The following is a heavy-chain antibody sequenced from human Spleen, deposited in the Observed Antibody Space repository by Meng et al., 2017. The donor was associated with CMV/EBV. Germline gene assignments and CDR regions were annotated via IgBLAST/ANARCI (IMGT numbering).Heavy chain of an antibody. Sequence: FTFSDYAMSWVRQAPGKGLEWVSSISGSGGGTYSANSVKGRFTISRDNSKNTLYLQLNSLRADDTAVYYCAQGGVVVPTARDRFDPWGQGTLVTVSS. CDR3: AQGGVVVPTARDRFDP. J-gene: IGHJ5*02. CDR1: FTFSDYA. V-gene: IGHV3-23*01. CDR2: ISGSGGGT. D-gene: IGHD2-2*01.